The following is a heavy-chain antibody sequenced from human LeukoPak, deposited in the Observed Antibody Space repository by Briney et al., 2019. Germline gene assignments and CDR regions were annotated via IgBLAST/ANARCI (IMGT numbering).Heavy chain of an antibody. Sequence: SETLSLTCAVYGGSFSGYFWTWIRQPPGKGLEWTGEINHSGSTNYNPSLKSRVTISADTSKNQFSLKLSSVTAADTAVYYCARGLYGDYFLFDFWGQGTLVTVSS. V-gene: IGHV4-34*01. CDR2: INHSGST. CDR1: GGSFSGYF. J-gene: IGHJ4*02. CDR3: ARGLYGDYFLFDF. D-gene: IGHD4-17*01.